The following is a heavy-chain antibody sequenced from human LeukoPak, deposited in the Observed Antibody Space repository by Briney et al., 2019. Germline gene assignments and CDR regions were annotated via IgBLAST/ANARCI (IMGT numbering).Heavy chain of an antibody. CDR2: ISYDGSNK. D-gene: IGHD3-16*02. V-gene: IGHV3-30*18. CDR1: GFTFSSYG. Sequence: GGFLRLSCAASGFTFSSYGMHWVRQAPGKGLEWVAIISYDGSNKHYADSVKGRFTISRDNSKNTLYLQMNSLRAEDTAVYYCAKDHRITFGGVIAPDYWGQGTLVTVSS. J-gene: IGHJ4*02. CDR3: AKDHRITFGGVIAPDY.